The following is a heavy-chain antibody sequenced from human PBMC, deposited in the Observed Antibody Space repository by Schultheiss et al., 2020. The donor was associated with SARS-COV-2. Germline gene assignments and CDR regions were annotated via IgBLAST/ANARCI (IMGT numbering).Heavy chain of an antibody. D-gene: IGHD1-14*01. CDR2: ISYDGSNK. CDR3: ARESGP. Sequence: GGSLRLSCAASGFTFSRYGMHWVRQAPGKGLEWVAVISYDGSNKYYADSVKGRFTISRDNSKNTLYLQMNSLRAEDTAVYYCARESGPWGQGTLVTVSS. V-gene: IGHV3-30*03. J-gene: IGHJ5*02. CDR1: GFTFSRYG.